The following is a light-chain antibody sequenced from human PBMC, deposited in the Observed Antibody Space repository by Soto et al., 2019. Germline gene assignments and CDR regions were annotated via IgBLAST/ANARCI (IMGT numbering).Light chain of an antibody. CDR3: QQDEKWPPVT. Sequence: EIVMTQSPATLSVSPGERGTLSCRASENIRRNLAWYQQRPGQAPRLLIYHASTRATGIPARFTGGGSGTEFTLTISSLQSDDFALYYCQQDEKWPPVTFGGGTKV. CDR2: HAS. CDR1: ENIRRN. J-gene: IGKJ4*01. V-gene: IGKV3-15*01.